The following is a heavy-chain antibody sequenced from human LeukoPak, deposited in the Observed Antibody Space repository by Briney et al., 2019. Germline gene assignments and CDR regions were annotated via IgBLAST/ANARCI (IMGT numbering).Heavy chain of an antibody. CDR2: IYYSGST. CDR1: GGPISSSSYY. Sequence: PSETLSLTCTVSGGPISSSSYYWGWIRQPPGKGLEWIGSIYYSGSTYYNPSLKSRVTISVDTSKNQFSLKLSSVTAADTAVYYCASLEQWLALFDYWGQGTLVTVSS. J-gene: IGHJ4*02. V-gene: IGHV4-39*01. CDR3: ASLEQWLALFDY. D-gene: IGHD6-19*01.